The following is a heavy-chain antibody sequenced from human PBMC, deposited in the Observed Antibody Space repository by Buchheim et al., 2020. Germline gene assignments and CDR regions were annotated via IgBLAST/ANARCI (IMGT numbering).Heavy chain of an antibody. V-gene: IGHV3-20*04. J-gene: IGHJ5*02. CDR2: IDWSGSSA. CDR1: GFTFDDYG. D-gene: IGHD3-10*01. Sequence: DVHLVESGGNVVRPGGSLRLSCAASGFTFDDYGMTWVRQAPGKGLEWVSGIDWSGSSAVYADSVKGRFTISRDNSKNTLYLQMNSLRAEDTAVYYCARDPKPRLLWFGEGWFDPWGQGTL. CDR3: ARDPKPRLLWFGEGWFDP.